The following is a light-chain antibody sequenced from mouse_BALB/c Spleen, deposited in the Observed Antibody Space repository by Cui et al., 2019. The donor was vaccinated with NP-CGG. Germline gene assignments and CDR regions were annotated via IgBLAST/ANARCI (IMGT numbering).Light chain of an antibody. CDR2: GTN. J-gene: IGLJ1*01. V-gene: IGLV1*01. Sequence: QAVVTQESPLTTSPGETVTLTCRSSTGAVTTSNYANWVQEKPDHLFTGLIGGTNNRAPGVPARFPGSLIGDKAALTITGAQTEDEAIYFCALWYSNHWVFGGGTKLTVL. CDR3: ALWYSNHWV. CDR1: TGAVTTSNY.